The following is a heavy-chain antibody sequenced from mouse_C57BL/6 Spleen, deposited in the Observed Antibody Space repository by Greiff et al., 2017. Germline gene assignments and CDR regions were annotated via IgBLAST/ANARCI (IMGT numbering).Heavy chain of an antibody. CDR1: GYTFTDYY. CDR2: INPYNGGT. J-gene: IGHJ4*01. CDR3: ARSRVRYYAMDY. Sequence: VQLQQSGPVLVKPGASVKMSCTASGYTFTDYYMNWVKQSHGKSLEWIGVINPYNGGTSYNQKFKGKATLPVDKSSSTAYMELNSLTSEDSAVYYCARSRVRYYAMDYWGQGTSVTVSS. V-gene: IGHV1-19*01. D-gene: IGHD2-2*01.